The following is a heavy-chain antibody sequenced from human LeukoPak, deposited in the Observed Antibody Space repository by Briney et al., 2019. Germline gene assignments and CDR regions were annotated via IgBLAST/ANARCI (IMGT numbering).Heavy chain of an antibody. D-gene: IGHD3-10*01. J-gene: IGHJ4*02. V-gene: IGHV4-31*03. CDR1: GGSISSGGYY. Sequence: SETLSLTCTVSGGSISSGGYYWSWIRQHPGKGLEWIGYIYYSGSTYYNPSLKSRVTISVDTSKNQFSLKLSSVTAADTAVYYCAREGEGLSLFDYWGQGTLVTVSS. CDR3: AREGEGLSLFDY. CDR2: IYYSGST.